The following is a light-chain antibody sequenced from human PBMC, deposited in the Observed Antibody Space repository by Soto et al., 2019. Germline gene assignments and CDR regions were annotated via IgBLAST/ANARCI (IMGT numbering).Light chain of an antibody. V-gene: IGKV1-12*01. CDR3: QQGDSFPFT. Sequence: DIQMTQSPSSVSASVGDSVTITCRASQDISSWVAWYQQKPGKAPKLLISAASSLQSGVPGRFSGSGSGTDFTLIISSPQPEDFATYFCQQGDSFPFTFGGGTKVDIK. J-gene: IGKJ4*01. CDR1: QDISSW. CDR2: AAS.